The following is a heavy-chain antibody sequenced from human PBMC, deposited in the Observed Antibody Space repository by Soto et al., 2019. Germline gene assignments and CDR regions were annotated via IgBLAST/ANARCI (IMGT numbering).Heavy chain of an antibody. J-gene: IGHJ4*02. CDR2: ISYDGINK. Sequence: QVQLVESGGGVVQPGRSLRLSCAASGFTFSSYGMHWVRQAPGKGLEWVAVISYDGINKYYADSVKGRFTISRDNSKNTLDLQMNSLRAEETAVYYCAKYVYNWNDGLFDYWGQGTLVTVSS. CDR3: AKYVYNWNDGLFDY. CDR1: GFTFSSYG. D-gene: IGHD1-1*01. V-gene: IGHV3-30*18.